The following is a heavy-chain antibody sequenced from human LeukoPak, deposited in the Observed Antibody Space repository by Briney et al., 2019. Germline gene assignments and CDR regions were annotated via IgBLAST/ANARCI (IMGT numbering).Heavy chain of an antibody. V-gene: IGHV3-48*03. CDR3: ARVREDTGGDY. J-gene: IGHJ4*02. CDR1: VFTFSSYE. CDR2: ISSSGSTI. Sequence: GGSLRLSCTASVFTFSSYEMNWVRQAPGKGREWVSYISSSGSTIYYADSVKGRFTISRDNAKNSLYLQMNSLRTEDTAVYYCARVREDTGGDYWGQGTLVTVSS. D-gene: IGHD3-10*01.